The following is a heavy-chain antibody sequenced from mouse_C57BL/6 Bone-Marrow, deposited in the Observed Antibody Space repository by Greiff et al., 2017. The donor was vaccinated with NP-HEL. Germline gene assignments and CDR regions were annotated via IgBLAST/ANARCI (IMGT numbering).Heavy chain of an antibody. Sequence: EVKLQESGPGLVKPSQSLSLTCSVTGYSITSGYYWNWIRQFPGNKLEWMGYISYDGSNNYNPSLKNRISITRDTSKNQFFLKLNSVTTEDTATYYCASPQLGLFAYWGQGTLVTVSA. D-gene: IGHD4-1*02. V-gene: IGHV3-6*01. J-gene: IGHJ3*01. CDR1: GYSITSGYY. CDR3: ASPQLGLFAY. CDR2: ISYDGSN.